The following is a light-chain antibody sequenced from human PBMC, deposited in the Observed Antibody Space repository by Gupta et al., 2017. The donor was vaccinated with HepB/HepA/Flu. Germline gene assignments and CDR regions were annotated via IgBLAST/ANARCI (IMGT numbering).Light chain of an antibody. CDR1: QKISSY. Sequence: DIQMTQSPSSLSASVGDRVTITCRASQKISSYLNWYQQKPGKAPKLLIYAASSLQSGVPSRFSGSGSGTDFTLTISRLQPEDFATYYCQQSDSTLRTFGQGTKVEIK. CDR2: AAS. CDR3: QQSDSTLRT. J-gene: IGKJ1*01. V-gene: IGKV1-39*01.